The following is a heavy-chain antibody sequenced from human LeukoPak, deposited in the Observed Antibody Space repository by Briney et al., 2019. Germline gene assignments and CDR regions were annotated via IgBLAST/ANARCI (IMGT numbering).Heavy chain of an antibody. V-gene: IGHV4-31*03. J-gene: IGHJ4*02. Sequence: PSETLSLTCTVSGGSISSGGYYWSWIRQHPGKGLEWIVYIYYSGSTSYNPSLKSRVTIAVDTSKNQFSLKLSSVTAADTAVYYCASHPYYDFSTGYFHWGQGTLVTVSS. CDR1: GGSISSGGYY. CDR2: IYYSGST. D-gene: IGHD3-3*01. CDR3: ASHPYYDFSTGYFH.